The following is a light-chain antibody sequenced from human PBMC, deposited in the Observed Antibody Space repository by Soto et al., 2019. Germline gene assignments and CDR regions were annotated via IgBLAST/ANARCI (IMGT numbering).Light chain of an antibody. J-gene: IGKJ4*01. CDR1: QGINKW. V-gene: IGKV1-12*01. Sequence: DIQMTQSPPSVSAAVGDRVTITCRASQGINKWLAWYQQTQGKAPQLLISAASTLRSGVPSRFRGSGSGTDFILPISKLQPEDFETYFCQQANSFPLTFGGGTKVDIK. CDR2: AAS. CDR3: QQANSFPLT.